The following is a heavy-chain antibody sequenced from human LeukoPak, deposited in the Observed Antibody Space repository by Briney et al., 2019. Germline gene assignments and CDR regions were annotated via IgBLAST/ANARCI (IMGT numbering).Heavy chain of an antibody. V-gene: IGHV1-18*01. CDR2: ISAYNGNT. CDR1: GYTFTSYG. Sequence: GASVKVSCKASGYTFTSYGISWVRQAPGQGLEWMGWISAYNGNTNYAQKLQGRVTMTTDTSTSTAYMELRSLRSDDTAVYYCARDSYHSGSYQPFDYWGQGTLVTVSS. CDR3: ARDSYHSGSYQPFDY. J-gene: IGHJ4*02. D-gene: IGHD1-26*01.